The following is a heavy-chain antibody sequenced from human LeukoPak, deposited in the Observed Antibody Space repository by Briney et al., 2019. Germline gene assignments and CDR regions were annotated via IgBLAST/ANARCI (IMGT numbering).Heavy chain of an antibody. V-gene: IGHV4-59*01. CDR2: IYYSGST. CDR3: ARGGIVGSRTNWFDP. Sequence: SETLSLTCTVSGGSISSYYWSWIRQPPGKGLEWIGYIYYSGSTNYNPSLKSRVTISLDTSKSQFSLELTSVTPADTAVYYCARGGIVGSRTNWFDPWGQGILVTVSS. D-gene: IGHD1-26*01. J-gene: IGHJ5*02. CDR1: GGSISSYY.